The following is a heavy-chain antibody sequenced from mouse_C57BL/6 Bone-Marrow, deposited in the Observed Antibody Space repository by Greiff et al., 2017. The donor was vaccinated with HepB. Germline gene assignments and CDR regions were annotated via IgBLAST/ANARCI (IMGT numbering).Heavy chain of an antibody. J-gene: IGHJ1*03. D-gene: IGHD1-1*01. V-gene: IGHV1-81*01. Sequence: QVQLQQSGAELARPGASVKLSCKASGYTFTSYGISWVKQRTGQGLEWIGEIYPRSGNTYYNEKFKGKATLTADKSSSTAYMKLRSLTSEDSAVYFCAKLLYWYFDVGGTGTTVTVSS. CDR1: GYTFTSYG. CDR2: IYPRSGNT. CDR3: AKLLYWYFDV.